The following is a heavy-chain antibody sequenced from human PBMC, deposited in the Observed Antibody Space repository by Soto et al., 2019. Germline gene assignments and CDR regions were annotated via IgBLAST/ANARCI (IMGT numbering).Heavy chain of an antibody. J-gene: IGHJ4*02. V-gene: IGHV3-15*01. CDR3: TTDKSPYVVVVADDY. Sequence: EVQLVESGGGLVKPGGSLRLSCAASGFTFSNAWMSWVRQAPGKGLEWVGRIKSKTDGGTTDYAAPVKGRFTISRDDSKNTLYPQMNSLKTEDTAVYYCTTDKSPYVVVVADDYWGQGTLVTVSS. D-gene: IGHD2-15*01. CDR2: IKSKTDGGTT. CDR1: GFTFSNAW.